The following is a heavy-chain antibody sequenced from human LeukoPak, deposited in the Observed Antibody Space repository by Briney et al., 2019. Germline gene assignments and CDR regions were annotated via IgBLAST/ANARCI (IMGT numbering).Heavy chain of an antibody. D-gene: IGHD6-19*01. CDR3: ARDMNSSGFGLSYFDY. J-gene: IGHJ4*02. CDR2: ISAYNGNT. CDR1: GYTFTSYG. V-gene: IGHV1-18*01. Sequence: ASVKVSCKASGYTFTSYGISWVRQAPGQGPEWMGWISAYNGNTNYAQKLQGRVTMTTDTSTSTAYMELRSLRSDDTAVYYCARDMNSSGFGLSYFDYWGQGTLVTVSS.